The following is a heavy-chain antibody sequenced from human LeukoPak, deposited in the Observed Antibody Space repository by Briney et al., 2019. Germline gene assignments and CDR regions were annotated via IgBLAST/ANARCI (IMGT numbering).Heavy chain of an antibody. V-gene: IGHV1-2*02. Sequence: GASVKVSCKASGYTFTGYYMHWVRQAPGQGLEWMGWINPNSGGTNYAQKFQGRVTMTRDTSISTAYMELSRLRSDDTAVYYCARVSVVVVTKPKNYFDYWGQGTLVTVSS. J-gene: IGHJ4*02. D-gene: IGHD3-22*01. CDR3: ARVSVVVVTKPKNYFDY. CDR2: INPNSGGT. CDR1: GYTFTGYY.